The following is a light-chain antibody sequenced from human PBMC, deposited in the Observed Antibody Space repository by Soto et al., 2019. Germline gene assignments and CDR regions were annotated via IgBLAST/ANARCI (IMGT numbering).Light chain of an antibody. Sequence: DIQMTQSPSTLSASVGDRVTISCRASQSISSWLAWYQQKPGKAPKLLIYDASSLESGVPSSFSGSGSGTEFTLTISSLQPDDFATYYCQHYNSYPWTFGQGTKVEIK. J-gene: IGKJ1*01. V-gene: IGKV1-5*01. CDR1: QSISSW. CDR3: QHYNSYPWT. CDR2: DAS.